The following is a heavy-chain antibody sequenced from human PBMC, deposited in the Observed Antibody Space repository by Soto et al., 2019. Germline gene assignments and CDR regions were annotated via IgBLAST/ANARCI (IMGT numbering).Heavy chain of an antibody. V-gene: IGHV4-34*01. J-gene: IGHJ4*02. CDR1: GGSFSSYY. D-gene: IGHD2-2*01. CDR2: VNHVGST. CDR3: AREYHPHPAVPPPHWQFDS. Sequence: SSETLSLTCDVSGGSFSSYYWSWIRQAPGKGLEWIGEVNHVGSTNYNPSLKSRVTITVDASRKQFSLTMISVTAADTAVYYCAREYHPHPAVPPPHWQFDSWDQGSLGPVAS.